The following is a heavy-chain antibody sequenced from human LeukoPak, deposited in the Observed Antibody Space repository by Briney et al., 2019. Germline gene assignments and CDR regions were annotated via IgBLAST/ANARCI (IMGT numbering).Heavy chain of an antibody. J-gene: IGHJ4*02. V-gene: IGHV2-5*02. CDR3: AHKRERGLPFDY. CDR2: IYWDDDE. Sequence: KLSGPTLVKPTQTLTLTCTFSGFSLSTSREGVGWFRQPPGKALEWLALIYWDDDERYSPSLKNRLTITKDTSENQVVLTMTNMDPVDTATYYCAHKRERGLPFDYWGQGTLVTVSS. D-gene: IGHD3-16*01. CDR1: GFSLSTSREG.